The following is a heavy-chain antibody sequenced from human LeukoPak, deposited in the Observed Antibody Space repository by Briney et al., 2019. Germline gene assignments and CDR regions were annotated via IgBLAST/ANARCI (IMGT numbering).Heavy chain of an antibody. D-gene: IGHD3-3*01. CDR3: ARDFAFWSGYRGPFDY. J-gene: IGHJ4*02. CDR2: ISWDGGST. CDR1: GCTFDDYT. V-gene: IGHV3-43*01. Sequence: PGGYLRLSCAASGCTFDDYTMHWVRQAPGKGLEWLSLISWDGGSTYYADSVKGRFTISRDNSKNSLYLQMNSLRTEDTALYNCARDFAFWSGYRGPFDYWGRRTLVNVSS.